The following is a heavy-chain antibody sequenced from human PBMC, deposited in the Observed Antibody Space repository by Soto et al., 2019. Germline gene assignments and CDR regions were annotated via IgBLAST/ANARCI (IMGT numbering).Heavy chain of an antibody. CDR2: ISYDGSNK. J-gene: IGHJ4*02. CDR1: GFTFSSYA. V-gene: IGHV3-30-3*01. Sequence: QVQLAESGGGVVQPGRSLRLSCAASGFTFSSYAMHWVRQAPGKGLEWVAVISYDGSNKYYADSVKGRFTISRDNSKNTLYLQMNSLRAEDTAVYYCARNGDYGPPVDYWGQGTLVTVSS. CDR3: ARNGDYGPPVDY. D-gene: IGHD4-17*01.